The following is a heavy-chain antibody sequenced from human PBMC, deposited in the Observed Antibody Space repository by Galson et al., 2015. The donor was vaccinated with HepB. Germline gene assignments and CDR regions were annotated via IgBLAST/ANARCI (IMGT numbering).Heavy chain of an antibody. CDR3: ARGVTTSGSSRGILDP. Sequence: SVKVSCKASGDTFTGYFMDWVRQAPGQGLEWMGRINPNSGATKCAQKFQGRVTMTRDTSISTVYMELSSLRSDDTAVYYCARGVTTSGSSRGILDPWGQGTLVTVSS. V-gene: IGHV1-2*02. CDR1: GDTFTGYF. CDR2: INPNSGAT. J-gene: IGHJ5*02. D-gene: IGHD5-12*01.